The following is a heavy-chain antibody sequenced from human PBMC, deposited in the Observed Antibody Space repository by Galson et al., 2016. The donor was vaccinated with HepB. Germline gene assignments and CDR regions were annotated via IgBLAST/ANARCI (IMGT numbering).Heavy chain of an antibody. V-gene: IGHV2-5*02. CDR3: AQRGVLGYCTDGGQAEPCTGGFGM. J-gene: IGHJ3*02. Sequence: PALVKPTQTLTLTCTFSGFSLSTTRMGVGWIRQSPGKALEWLALIYWDDDTRYSPSLRNRLTITKDASRNQVVLTMTDMDPADSATYYCAQRGVLGYCTDGGQAEPCTGGFGMGGRGTMVTVSS. CDR2: IYWDDDT. CDR1: GFSLSTTRMG. D-gene: IGHD2-8*01.